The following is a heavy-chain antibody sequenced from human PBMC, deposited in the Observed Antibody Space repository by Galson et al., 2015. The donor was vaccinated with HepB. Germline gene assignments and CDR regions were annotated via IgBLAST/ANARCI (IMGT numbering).Heavy chain of an antibody. J-gene: IGHJ5*01. V-gene: IGHV3-23*01. CDR1: GFAFDTHA. Sequence: SLRLSCAASGFAFDTHAMSWVRQAPGRGRGWISGITGKGDSTFYADSVKGRFTVSRDNSNNMLYLQRNSLRAEDAGLYFCAKGYGLFDSWGQGILVTVSS. CDR3: AKGYGLFDS. CDR2: ITGKGDST. D-gene: IGHD3-16*01.